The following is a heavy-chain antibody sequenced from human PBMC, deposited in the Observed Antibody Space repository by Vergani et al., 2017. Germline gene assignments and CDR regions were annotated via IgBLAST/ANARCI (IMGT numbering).Heavy chain of an antibody. CDR3: AAYPPDYDFWSGYYPGYYGMDV. D-gene: IGHD3-3*01. CDR1: GFTFSSYS. V-gene: IGHV3-21*01. J-gene: IGHJ6*02. Sequence: EVQLVESGGGLVKPGGSLRLSCAASGFTFSSYSMNWVRQAPGKGLEWVSSISSSSSYIYYADSVKGRFTIFRDNAKNSLYLQMNSLRAEDTAVYYCAAYPPDYDFWSGYYPGYYGMDVWGQGTTVTVSS. CDR2: ISSSSSYI.